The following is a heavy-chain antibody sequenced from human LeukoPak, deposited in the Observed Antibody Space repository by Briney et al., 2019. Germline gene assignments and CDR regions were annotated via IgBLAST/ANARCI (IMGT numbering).Heavy chain of an antibody. CDR3: ARAADYLGSGSQLGY. D-gene: IGHD3-10*01. J-gene: IGHJ4*02. CDR2: INHSGST. Sequence: ETPSLTCAVYGGSFSGYFWSWIRQPPGKGLEWIGEINHSGSTKYNPSLESRVTISVDTSKNQFSLNLNSVTDADTAVYYCARAADYLGSGSQLGYWGQGILVTVSS. CDR1: GGSFSGYF. V-gene: IGHV4-34*01.